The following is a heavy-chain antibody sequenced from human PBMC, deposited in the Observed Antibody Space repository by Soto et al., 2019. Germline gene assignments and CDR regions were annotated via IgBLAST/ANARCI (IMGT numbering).Heavy chain of an antibody. CDR2: IYYSGST. J-gene: IGHJ4*02. CDR3: AVGSGGSYYVY. Sequence: PSETLSLTCTVSGGSISSSTYYWGWIRQPPGKGLEWIGSIYYSGSTYFDPSLKSRVTISKDTSKNQFSLKLSSVTAADTAMFYCAVGSGGSYYVYWGQGILVTVSS. CDR1: GGSISSSTYY. V-gene: IGHV4-39*01. D-gene: IGHD1-26*01.